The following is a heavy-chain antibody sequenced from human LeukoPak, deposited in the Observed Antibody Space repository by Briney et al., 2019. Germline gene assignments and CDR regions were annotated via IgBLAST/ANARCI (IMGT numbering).Heavy chain of an antibody. D-gene: IGHD6-13*01. CDR2: INPNSGGT. J-gene: IGHJ6*02. CDR3: AREEARYSSSWPHYYYGMDV. CDR1: GYTFTGYY. V-gene: IGHV1-2*02. Sequence: GASVKVSCKASGYTFTGYYMHWVRQAPGQGLEWMGWINPNSGGTNYAQKFQGRVTMTRDTSISTAYMELSRLRSDDTAVYYCAREEARYSSSWPHYYYGMDVGAKGPRSPSP.